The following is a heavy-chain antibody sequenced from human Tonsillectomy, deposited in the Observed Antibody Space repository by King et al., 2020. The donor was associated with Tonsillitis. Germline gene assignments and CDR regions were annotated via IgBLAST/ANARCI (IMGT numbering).Heavy chain of an antibody. J-gene: IGHJ3*02. V-gene: IGHV4-59*01. CDR3: ARAREYGYHSIASTWERAFDI. CDR2: IYYSGST. D-gene: IGHD5-24*01. CDR1: GGSISSYY. Sequence: QLQESGPGLVKPSETLSLTCTVSGGSISSYYWSWIRQPPGKGLEWIGYIYYSGSTNYNPSLKSRVTISVDTSKNQFSLKLSSVTAADTAVFYCARAREYGYHSIASTWERAFDIWGQGTMVTVSS.